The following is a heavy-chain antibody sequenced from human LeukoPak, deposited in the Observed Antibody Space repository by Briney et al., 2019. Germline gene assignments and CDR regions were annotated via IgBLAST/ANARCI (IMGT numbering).Heavy chain of an antibody. CDR2: IYYSGST. D-gene: IGHD6-19*01. Sequence: SETLSLTCTVSGGSISSYYWSCIRQPPGQGLEWIGYIYYSGSTNYNPSLKSRVTISVDTSKNQFSLKLSSVTAADTAVYYCARYIAVAAYFDYWGQGTLVTVSS. V-gene: IGHV4-59*01. J-gene: IGHJ4*02. CDR1: GGSISSYY. CDR3: ARYIAVAAYFDY.